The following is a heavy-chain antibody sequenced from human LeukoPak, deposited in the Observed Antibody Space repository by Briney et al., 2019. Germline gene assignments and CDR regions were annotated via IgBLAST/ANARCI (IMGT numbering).Heavy chain of an antibody. CDR1: GINFRASG. CDR2: TQTDGSDK. J-gene: IGHJ4*02. D-gene: IGHD2-2*01. CDR3: AREGGTVVVGRFDY. V-gene: IGHV3-30*02. Sequence: PGGSLRLSCAASGINFRASGMHWVRQAPGMGLEWVTFTQTDGSDKNYAASVAGRFTISRDNSKNTVYLHMNSLRPDDTALYYCAREGGTVVVGRFDYWGQGTLVTVSS.